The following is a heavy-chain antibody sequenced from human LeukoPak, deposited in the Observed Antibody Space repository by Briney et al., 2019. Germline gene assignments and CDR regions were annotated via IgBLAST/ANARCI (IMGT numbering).Heavy chain of an antibody. V-gene: IGHV5-51*01. J-gene: IGHJ6*03. D-gene: IGHD2-2*01. CDR1: GYSFTSYW. Sequence: GESLKISCNGSGYSFTSYWIGWVRQMPGKGLEWMGIIYPGDSDTRYSPSFQRQVTISADKSISTAYLQWSSLKASDTAMYYCARHVHCSSTSCYYYYMDVWGKGTTVTVSS. CDR2: IYPGDSDT. CDR3: ARHVHCSSTSCYYYYMDV.